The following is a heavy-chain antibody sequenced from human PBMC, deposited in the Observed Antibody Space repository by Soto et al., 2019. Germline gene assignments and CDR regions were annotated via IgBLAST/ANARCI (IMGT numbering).Heavy chain of an antibody. CDR1: GASFSDYY. J-gene: IGHJ4*02. CDR3: ARAPDYGSLFDY. CDR2: INHSGST. D-gene: IGHD4-17*01. Sequence: SETLSLTCAVYGASFSDYYWSWIRQPPGKGPEWIGEINHSGSTNYNPSLKSRVTISVDTSKNQFSLKLSSVTAADTAVYYCARAPDYGSLFDYWGQGTLVTVSS. V-gene: IGHV4-34*01.